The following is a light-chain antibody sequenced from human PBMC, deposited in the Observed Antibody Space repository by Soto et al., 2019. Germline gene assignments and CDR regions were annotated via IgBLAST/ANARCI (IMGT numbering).Light chain of an antibody. CDR1: QAIRTS. CDR3: LQDATYPWT. CDR2: DAS. J-gene: IGKJ1*01. V-gene: IGKV1-6*01. Sequence: ANQTTQSPSSLSASVGDKVTISCRASQAIRTSLVWYQQRSGRAPNLLIADASSRHSGVPSRFSGSGFGTDFNLTISGLQPEDFATYYCLQDATYPWTFGQGTRVDIK.